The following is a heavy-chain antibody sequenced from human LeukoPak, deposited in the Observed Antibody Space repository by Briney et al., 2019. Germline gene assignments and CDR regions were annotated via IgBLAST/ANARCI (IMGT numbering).Heavy chain of an antibody. CDR2: ISGSGGST. CDR3: AKIKGSGSYYTFDY. D-gene: IGHD3-10*01. V-gene: IGHV3-23*01. CDR1: GFTFSSYG. Sequence: GGSLRLSCAASGFTFSSYGMSWVRQAPGKGREWVSAISGSGGSTYYADSVKGRFTISRDNSKNTLYLQMNSLRAEDTAVYYCAKIKGSGSYYTFDYWGQGTLVTVSS. J-gene: IGHJ4*02.